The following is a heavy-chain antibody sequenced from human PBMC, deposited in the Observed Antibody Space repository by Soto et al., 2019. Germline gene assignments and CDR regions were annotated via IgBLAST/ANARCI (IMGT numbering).Heavy chain of an antibody. CDR3: ASWSSSLNN. V-gene: IGHV4-61*01. Sequence: SETLSLTCTVSGGSISSTSYYWNWIRQPPGKGLEWIGFIYYSGGTNYNPSLKSRVTISVDTSKNQFSLKLSSVTAADTAVYYCASWSSSLNNWGQGTLVTVSS. J-gene: IGHJ4*02. CDR1: GGSISSTSYY. CDR2: IYYSGGT. D-gene: IGHD6-13*01.